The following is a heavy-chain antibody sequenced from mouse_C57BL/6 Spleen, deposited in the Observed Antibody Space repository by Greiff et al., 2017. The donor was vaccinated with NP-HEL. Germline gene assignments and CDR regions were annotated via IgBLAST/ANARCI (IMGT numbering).Heavy chain of an antibody. CDR1: GYTFTDYY. Sequence: QVQLKESGAELVRPGASVKLSCKASGYTFTDYYINWVKQRPGQGLEWIARIYPGSGNTYYNEKFKGKATLTAEKSSSTAYMQLSSLTSEDSAVYFCARSLYGETFFDYWGQGTTLTVSS. CDR3: ARSLYGETFFDY. D-gene: IGHD1-1*01. CDR2: IYPGSGNT. V-gene: IGHV1-76*01. J-gene: IGHJ2*01.